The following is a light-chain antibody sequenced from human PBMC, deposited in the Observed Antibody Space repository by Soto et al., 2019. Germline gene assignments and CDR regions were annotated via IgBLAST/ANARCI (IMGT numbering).Light chain of an antibody. CDR3: QQYGAPPTT. J-gene: IGKJ4*01. V-gene: IGKV3-20*01. CDR1: QSVWSNF. CDR2: GVS. Sequence: EIVLTQSPGTLSLSPGERATLSCRASQSVWSNFFAWYQQKPGQAPRLLIYGVSSRATDIPDRFSGGGSGTDFTLTISRMEPEDLAVYFCQQYGAPPTTFGGGTKVEIK.